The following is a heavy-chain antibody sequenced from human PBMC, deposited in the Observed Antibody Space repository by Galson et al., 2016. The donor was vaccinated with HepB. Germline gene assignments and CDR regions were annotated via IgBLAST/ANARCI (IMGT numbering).Heavy chain of an antibody. V-gene: IGHV3-23*01. CDR3: ASQGYCGGDCYKGLGAFDI. CDR1: GLTYSSLA. Sequence: SLRLSCAASGLTYSSLAMSWVRQAPGKGLEWVSGISGSGGSTYYADSVKGRFTITRDSSLYLQMNCLRVEDTAVYYCASQGYCGGDCYKGLGAFDIWGPGTMVTVSS. CDR2: ISGSGGST. D-gene: IGHD2-21*02. J-gene: IGHJ3*02.